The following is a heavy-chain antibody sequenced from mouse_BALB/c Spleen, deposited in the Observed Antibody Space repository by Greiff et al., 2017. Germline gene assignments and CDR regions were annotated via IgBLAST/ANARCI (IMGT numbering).Heavy chain of an antibody. J-gene: IGHJ2*01. V-gene: IGHV1S137*01. Sequence: QVQLQQSGAELVRPGVSVKISCKGSGYTFTDYAMHWVKQSHAKSLEWIGVISTYYGDASYNQKFKGKATMTVDKSSSTAYMELARLTSEDSAIYYCARDGGLYYGYYFDYWGQGTTLTVSS. CDR2: ISTYYGDA. CDR1: GYTFTDYA. CDR3: ARDGGLYYGYYFDY. D-gene: IGHD1-2*01.